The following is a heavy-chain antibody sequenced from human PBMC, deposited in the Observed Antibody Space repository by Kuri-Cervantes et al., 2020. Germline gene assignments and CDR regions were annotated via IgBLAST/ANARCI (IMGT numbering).Heavy chain of an antibody. J-gene: IGHJ6*03. CDR1: GGSFSGYY. CDR3: ARSPSRYYMDV. Sequence: SETLSLTCAVYGGSFSGYYWSWIRQPPGKGLEWIGETNHSGSTNYNPSLKSRVTISVDTSKNQFSLKLSSVTAADTAVYYCARSPSRYYMDVWGKGTTVTVSS. V-gene: IGHV4-34*01. CDR2: TNHSGST.